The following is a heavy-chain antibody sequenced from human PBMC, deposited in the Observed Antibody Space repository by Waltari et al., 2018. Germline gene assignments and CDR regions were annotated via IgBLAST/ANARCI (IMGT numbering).Heavy chain of an antibody. V-gene: IGHV4-34*01. D-gene: IGHD2-8*01. CDR1: GGSFSGYY. Sequence: QVQLQQWGAGLLKPSETLSLTCAVYGGSFSGYYWSWIRQPPGKGLEWIGEINHSGSTNYNPSLKSRVTISVDTSKNQFSLKLSSVTAADTAVYYCARMCATGTLGFDPWGQGTLVTVSS. CDR3: ARMCATGTLGFDP. J-gene: IGHJ5*02. CDR2: INHSGST.